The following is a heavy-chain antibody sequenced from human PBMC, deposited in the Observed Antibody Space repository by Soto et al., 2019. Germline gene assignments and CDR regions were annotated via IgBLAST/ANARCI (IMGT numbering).Heavy chain of an antibody. Sequence: QVQLVESGGGVVQPGRSLRLSCAASGFTFSSYGMHWVRQAPGKGLEWVAVISYDGSNKYYADSVKGRFTISRDNSKNTLYLQMNSLRAEDTAVYYCAKDFLDIVVVVAASPMDVWGQGTTVTVSS. J-gene: IGHJ6*02. CDR2: ISYDGSNK. V-gene: IGHV3-30*18. CDR1: GFTFSSYG. D-gene: IGHD2-15*01. CDR3: AKDFLDIVVVVAASPMDV.